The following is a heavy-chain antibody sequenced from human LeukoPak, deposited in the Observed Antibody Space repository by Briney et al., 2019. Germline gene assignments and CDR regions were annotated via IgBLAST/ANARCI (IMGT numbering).Heavy chain of an antibody. V-gene: IGHV3-23*01. CDR3: AKDPAYYYDSSGYITYFDY. Sequence: GGSLRLSCAASGFTFSSYAMSWVRQAPGKGLEWVSAISGSGGSTYYADSVKGRFTISRDNSKNTLYLQMNSLRAEDTAVYYCAKDPAYYYDSSGYITYFDYWGQGTLVTVSS. CDR1: GFTFSSYA. D-gene: IGHD3-22*01. J-gene: IGHJ4*02. CDR2: ISGSGGST.